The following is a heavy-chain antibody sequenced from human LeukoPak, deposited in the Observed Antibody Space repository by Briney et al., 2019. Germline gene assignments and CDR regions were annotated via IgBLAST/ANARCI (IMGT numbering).Heavy chain of an antibody. D-gene: IGHD2-2*01. V-gene: IGHV3-30*02. CDR1: GFTFSSYG. J-gene: IGHJ4*02. Sequence: PGGSLRLSCAASGFTFSSYGMRWVRQAPGKGLEWVAFIRYDGSNKYYADSVKGRFTISRDNSKNTLYLQMNSLRAEDTAVYYCAKGARVVPAEIDYWGQGTLVTVSS. CDR2: IRYDGSNK. CDR3: AKGARVVPAEIDY.